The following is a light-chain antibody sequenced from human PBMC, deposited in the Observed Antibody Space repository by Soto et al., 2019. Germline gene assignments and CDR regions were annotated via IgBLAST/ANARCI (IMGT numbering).Light chain of an antibody. CDR1: SSDVGGYNY. CDR2: EVS. J-gene: IGLJ1*01. Sequence: QSALTQPASVSGSPGQSINIYCTGTSSDVGGYNYVSWYQQHPGKAPKLMIYEVSNRPSGVSNRFSGSKSGNTASLTISGLQAEDEADYYCSSYTSSSTLGVFGTGTKLTVL. CDR3: SSYTSSSTLGV. V-gene: IGLV2-14*01.